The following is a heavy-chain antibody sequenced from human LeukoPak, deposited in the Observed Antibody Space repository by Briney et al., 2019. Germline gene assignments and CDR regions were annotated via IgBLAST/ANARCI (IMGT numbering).Heavy chain of an antibody. CDR1: GFTFSSYN. V-gene: IGHV3-48*02. Sequence: GGSLRLSCAASGFTFSSYNMNWVRQAPGKGLDWVSYISSSSSTIYYADSVKGRFIISRDNAKSSLYLQMNSLRDEDTAVYYCARILTGYSSNWYPFDYWGQGTLVTVSS. CDR3: ARILTGYSSNWYPFDY. CDR2: ISSSSSTI. J-gene: IGHJ4*02. D-gene: IGHD6-13*01.